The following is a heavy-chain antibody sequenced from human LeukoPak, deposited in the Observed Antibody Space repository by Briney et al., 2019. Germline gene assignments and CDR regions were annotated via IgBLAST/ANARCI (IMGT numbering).Heavy chain of an antibody. CDR3: ARDRYCGSGSFPNWFDP. CDR1: GGSFSGCY. D-gene: IGHD3-10*01. V-gene: IGHV4-34*01. J-gene: IGHJ5*02. Sequence: SETLSLTCAVYGGSFSGCYWSWIRQPPGKGLEWIGEINHSGSTNYNPSLKSRVTISVDTSKNQFSLKLSSVTAADTAVYYCARDRYCGSGSFPNWFDPWGQGTLVTVSS. CDR2: INHSGST.